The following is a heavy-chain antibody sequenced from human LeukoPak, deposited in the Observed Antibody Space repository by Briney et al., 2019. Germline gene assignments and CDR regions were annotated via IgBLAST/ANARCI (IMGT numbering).Heavy chain of an antibody. D-gene: IGHD6-6*01. V-gene: IGHV3-23*01. J-gene: IGHJ4*02. CDR2: ISDSGRDT. Sequence: GGSLRLSCAASGFTFSSYGMSWVRRAPGKGLEWVSAISDSGRDTYFADSVKGRFTISRDNSKNALYLQMNSLRAEDSAIYYCAKRVPYSSSSVYFDYWGQGTLVTVSS. CDR1: GFTFSSYG. CDR3: AKRVPYSSSSVYFDY.